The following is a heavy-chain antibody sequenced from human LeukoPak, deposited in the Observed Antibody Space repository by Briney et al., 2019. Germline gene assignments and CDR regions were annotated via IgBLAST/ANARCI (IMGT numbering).Heavy chain of an antibody. J-gene: IGHJ3*02. V-gene: IGHV3-33*01. CDR3: ARDSKTFAFDI. CDR2: IWYDGSNK. D-gene: IGHD2-2*01. CDR1: GFTFSSYG. Sequence: GRYLRLSCAASGFTFSSYGMHWVRQAPGKGLEWVAVIWYDGSNKYYADSVKGRFTISRDNSKNTLYLQMNSLRAEDTAVYYCARDSKTFAFDIWGQGTMVTVSS.